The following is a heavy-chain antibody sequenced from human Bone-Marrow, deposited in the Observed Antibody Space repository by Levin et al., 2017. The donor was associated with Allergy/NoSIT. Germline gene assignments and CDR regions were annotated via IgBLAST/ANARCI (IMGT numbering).Heavy chain of an antibody. J-gene: IGHJ6*02. CDR2: IGDGGDT. Sequence: GGSLRLSCAASGFVFSTYDMHWVRQRPGNGLEWVSGIGDGGDTFYADSVKGRFTISRENVKNSLYLQMSSLRAEDTALYFCAREKAARYCGGGSCTTYYYGLDVWGQGTTVTVSS. V-gene: IGHV3-13*01. D-gene: IGHD2-15*01. CDR1: GFVFSTYD. CDR3: AREKAARYCGGGSCTTYYYGLDV.